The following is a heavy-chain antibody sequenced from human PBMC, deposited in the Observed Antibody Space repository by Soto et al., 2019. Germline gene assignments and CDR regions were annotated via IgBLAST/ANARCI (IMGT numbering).Heavy chain of an antibody. V-gene: IGHV4-59*01. J-gene: IGHJ4*02. CDR3: ARVGGVAARTFDY. Sequence: SETLSLTCTVSGGSINDFYWSWIRQPPGKGLEWIGYIYYSGSTDYNPSLKGRVTISVDTSKNQFSLKLRSVTAADTAVYYCARVGGVAARTFDYWGQGALVTVSS. CDR2: IYYSGST. D-gene: IGHD6-6*01. CDR1: GGSINDFY.